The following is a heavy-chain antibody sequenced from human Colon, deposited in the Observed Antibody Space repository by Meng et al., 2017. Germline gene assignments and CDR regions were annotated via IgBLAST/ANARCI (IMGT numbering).Heavy chain of an antibody. CDR2: VFHTGGT. CDR1: CASITTRNW. D-gene: IGHD3-16*01. J-gene: IGHJ4*02. CDR3: ARGGDWGFDY. V-gene: IGHV4-4*02. Sequence: QEPGPGLVTPSDLLYLPCAVSCASITTRNWWNWVRQAPGKGLEWIGDVFHTGGTSYNPSLESRLTISVDRSKNQFYLNLRSVTAADTATYYCARGGDWGFDYWGPGTLVTVSS.